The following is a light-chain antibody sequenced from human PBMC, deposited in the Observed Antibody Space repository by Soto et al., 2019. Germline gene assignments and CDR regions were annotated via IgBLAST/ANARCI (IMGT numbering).Light chain of an antibody. J-gene: IGLJ2*01. CDR2: DDS. Sequence: QSALTQPASVSGSPGQSITISCTGTSSDVGDYNYVSWYQQHPGKAPKLIIYDDSNRPSGVSNRFSGSKSGNTASLPISGLQAEDEAHYYCNSYTNSSTLVVFGGGTKLTVL. V-gene: IGLV2-14*01. CDR3: NSYTNSSTLVV. CDR1: SSDVGDYNY.